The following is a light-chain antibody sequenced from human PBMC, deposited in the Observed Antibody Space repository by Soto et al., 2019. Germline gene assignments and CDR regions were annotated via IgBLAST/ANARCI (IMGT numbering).Light chain of an antibody. CDR2: AAS. CDR3: QQANSFPIT. CDR1: QGISSW. J-gene: IGKJ5*01. V-gene: IGKV1-12*01. Sequence: DIQMTQSPSSVSASVGDRVTITCRASQGISSWLAWYQKKPGKAPNLLIYAASSLQSGVPSRFSGNESGTDFTLTISSLQPEDCVIYFCQQANSFPITFGQGTRLEIK.